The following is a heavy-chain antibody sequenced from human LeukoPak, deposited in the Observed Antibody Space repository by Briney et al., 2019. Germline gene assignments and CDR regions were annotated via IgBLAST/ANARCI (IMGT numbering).Heavy chain of an antibody. D-gene: IGHD2-15*01. CDR3: ARVCSGGSCYSSFGQGFDP. V-gene: IGHV1-2*06. CDR1: GYTFTGYY. Sequence: ASVKVSCKASGYTFTGYYMHWVRQAPGQGLEWMGRINPNSGGTNYAQKFQGRVTMTRDTSISTAYMELSRLRSDDTAVYYCARVCSGGSCYSSFGQGFDPWGQGTLVTVSS. CDR2: INPNSGGT. J-gene: IGHJ5*02.